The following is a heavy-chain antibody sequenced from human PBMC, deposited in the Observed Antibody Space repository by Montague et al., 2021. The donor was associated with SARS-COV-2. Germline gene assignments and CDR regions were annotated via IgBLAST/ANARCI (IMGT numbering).Heavy chain of an antibody. D-gene: IGHD3-3*01. Sequence: TLSLTCTVSGGSISSGSYCWSWIRQPAGKGLEWIGRIYTSGSTNYNPSRKSRVTISVDTSKNQFSLKLSSVTAADTAVYYCARADFWSGYLDFDYWGQGTLVTVSS. V-gene: IGHV4-61*02. CDR2: IYTSGST. CDR3: ARADFWSGYLDFDY. J-gene: IGHJ4*02. CDR1: GGSISSGSYC.